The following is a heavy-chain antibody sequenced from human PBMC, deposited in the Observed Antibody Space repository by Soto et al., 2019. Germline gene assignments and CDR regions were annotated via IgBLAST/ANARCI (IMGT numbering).Heavy chain of an antibody. J-gene: IGHJ4*02. CDR1: GGSISSSNW. V-gene: IGHV4-4*02. CDR2: IYHSGST. D-gene: IGHD1-26*01. Sequence: SETLSLTCAVSGGSISSSNWWSWVRQPPGKGLEWIGEIYHSGSTNYNPSLKSRVTISVDKSKNQFSLKLSSVTAADTAVYYCARDPGIETTTRFDYWGQGTLVTVSS. CDR3: ARDPGIETTTRFDY.